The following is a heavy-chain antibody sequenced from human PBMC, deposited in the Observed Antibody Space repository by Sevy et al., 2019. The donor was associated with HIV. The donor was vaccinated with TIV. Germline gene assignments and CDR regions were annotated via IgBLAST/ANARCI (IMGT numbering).Heavy chain of an antibody. CDR1: GFTFSSYG. CDR3: AKDQLPPYYYDSSGYVSDYFDY. J-gene: IGHJ4*02. Sequence: GGSLRLSCAASGFTFSSYGMHWVRQAPGKGLERVAVISYDGSNKYYADSVKGRFTISRDNSKNTLYLQMNSLRAEDTAVYYCAKDQLPPYYYDSSGYVSDYFDYWGQGTLVTVSS. CDR2: ISYDGSNK. V-gene: IGHV3-30*18. D-gene: IGHD3-22*01.